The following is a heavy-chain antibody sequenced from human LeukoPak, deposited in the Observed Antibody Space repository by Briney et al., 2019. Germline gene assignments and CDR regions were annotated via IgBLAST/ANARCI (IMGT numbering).Heavy chain of an antibody. V-gene: IGHV4-34*01. Sequence: SETLSLTCAVYGGSFSGYYWSWIRQPPGKGLEWIGEINHSGSTNYNPSLKSRVTISVDTSKNQFSLKLSSVTAADTAVYYCARDFYDSSGYLLPLDYWGQGTLVTVSS. J-gene: IGHJ4*02. CDR2: INHSGST. CDR1: GGSFSGYY. CDR3: ARDFYDSSGYLLPLDY. D-gene: IGHD3-22*01.